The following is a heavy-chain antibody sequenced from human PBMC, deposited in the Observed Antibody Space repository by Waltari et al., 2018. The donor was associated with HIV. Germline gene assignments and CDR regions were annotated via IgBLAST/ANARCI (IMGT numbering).Heavy chain of an antibody. CDR3: IRGGWNFDY. CDR2: IRSKVYGGTT. D-gene: IGHD6-19*01. CDR1: GFPFGVDA. Sequence: EVQLVESGGGLVQPGRSLRLSVYGPGFPFGVDAMSWVRQDPGKGLEWVGFIRSKVYGGTTEYGASVKGRFSISRDDSKSIAYLQMNSLKTEDTAVYYCIRGGWNFDYWGQGTLVTVSS. J-gene: IGHJ4*02. V-gene: IGHV3-49*04.